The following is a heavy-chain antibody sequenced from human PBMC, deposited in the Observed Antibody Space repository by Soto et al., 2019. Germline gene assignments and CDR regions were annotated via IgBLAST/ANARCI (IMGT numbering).Heavy chain of an antibody. V-gene: IGHV4-39*01. CDR2: MFYGVST. CDR1: GSSINSSGYY. D-gene: IGHD3-3*02. CDR3: ARLPSRHLVDY. Sequence: PSETLSLTCTVSGSSINSSGYYWGWIRQPPGKGLGWIGSMFYGVSTYYNPSLKSRVTVSVDTSKNQYSLNLRSVTAADTAVYYCARLPSRHLVDYWGQGTLVTVSS. J-gene: IGHJ4*02.